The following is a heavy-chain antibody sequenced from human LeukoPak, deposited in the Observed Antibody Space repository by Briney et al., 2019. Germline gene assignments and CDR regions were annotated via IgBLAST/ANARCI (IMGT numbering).Heavy chain of an antibody. CDR1: GFTFDDYT. D-gene: IGHD3-3*01. CDR3: AKDMSPITIQMMDV. Sequence: GGSLRLSCAASGFTFDDYTMHWVRQAPGKGLEWVSLISWDGGSTYYADSVKDRFTISRDNSKNSLYLQMNSLRTEDTALYYCAKDMSPITIQMMDVWGQGTTVTVSS. V-gene: IGHV3-43*01. J-gene: IGHJ6*02. CDR2: ISWDGGST.